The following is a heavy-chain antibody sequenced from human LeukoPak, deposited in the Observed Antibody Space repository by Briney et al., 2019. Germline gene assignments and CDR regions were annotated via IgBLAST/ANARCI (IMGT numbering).Heavy chain of an antibody. V-gene: IGHV4-59*01. D-gene: IGHD5-24*01. J-gene: IGHJ5*02. CDR3: ARGREMAVSGRPFDP. CDR1: GXSISGYY. CDR2: IYYSGST. Sequence: SETLSLTFTVSGXSISGYYWSWIRQPPGKGLEWIGNIYYSGSTNYNPSLKSPVTISVDTSKNQFSLKLSSVTVADTAVYYCARGREMAVSGRPFDPWGQGTLVTVSS.